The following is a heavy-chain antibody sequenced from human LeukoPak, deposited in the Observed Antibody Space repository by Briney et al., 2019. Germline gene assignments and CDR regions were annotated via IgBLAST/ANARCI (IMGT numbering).Heavy chain of an antibody. D-gene: IGHD3-10*01. CDR1: GFTFSSYW. CDR3: ARDPLRYGSGSYYLYYYYYMDV. J-gene: IGHJ6*03. Sequence: GGSLRLSCAASGFTFSSYWMSWVRQAPGKGLEWVANIKQDGSEKYYVDSVKGRFTISRDNAKNSLYLQMNSLRAEDTAVYYCARDPLRYGSGSYYLYYYYYMDVWGKGTTVTVSS. V-gene: IGHV3-7*01. CDR2: IKQDGSEK.